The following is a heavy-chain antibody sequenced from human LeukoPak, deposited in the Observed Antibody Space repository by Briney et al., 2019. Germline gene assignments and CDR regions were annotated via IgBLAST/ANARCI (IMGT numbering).Heavy chain of an antibody. Sequence: GGSLRLSCAASGITFSTSAMSWVRQAPGKGLEWVSAISGSGGSTYYADSVKGRFTISRDNSKNTLYLQMNRLTAEDTAVYYCAASGSFYRLDYWGQGTLVTVSS. V-gene: IGHV3-23*01. D-gene: IGHD3-10*01. CDR3: AASGSFYRLDY. J-gene: IGHJ4*02. CDR1: GITFSTSA. CDR2: ISGSGGST.